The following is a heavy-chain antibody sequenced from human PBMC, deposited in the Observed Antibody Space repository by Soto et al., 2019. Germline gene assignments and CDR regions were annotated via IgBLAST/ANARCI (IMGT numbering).Heavy chain of an antibody. J-gene: IGHJ3*02. CDR2: IIPIFGTA. Sequence: SLKVSCKASGGTFSSYAISWVRQAPGQGLEWMGGIIPIFGTANYAQKFRGRVTITADESTSTAYMELSSLRSEDTAVYYCARDNPLYDRSGYHRDDAFD. CDR1: GGTFSSYA. V-gene: IGHV1-69*01. CDR3: ARDNPLYDRSGYHRDDAFD. D-gene: IGHD3-22*01.